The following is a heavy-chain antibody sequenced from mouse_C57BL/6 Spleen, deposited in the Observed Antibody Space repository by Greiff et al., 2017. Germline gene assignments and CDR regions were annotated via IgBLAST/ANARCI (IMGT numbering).Heavy chain of an antibody. Sequence: VKLQESGPELVKPGASVKISCKASGYAFSSSWMNWVKQRPGKGLGWIGRIYPGDGDTNYNGKFKGKATLTADKSSSTAYMQLSSLTSEDSAVYFCADQEGYFDVWGTGTTVTVSS. V-gene: IGHV1-82*01. J-gene: IGHJ1*03. CDR1: GYAFSSSW. CDR3: ADQEGYFDV. CDR2: IYPGDGDT.